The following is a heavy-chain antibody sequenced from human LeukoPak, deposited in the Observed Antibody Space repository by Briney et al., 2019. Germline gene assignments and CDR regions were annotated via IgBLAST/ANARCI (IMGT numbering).Heavy chain of an antibody. J-gene: IGHJ6*03. CDR3: ATNGYYCMDV. CDR1: GGSISSSTNW. Sequence: SGTLSLTCAVSGGSISSSTNWWSWVRQPPGRGLEWIGEIYHSGGTNYNPSLKSRITISVDKSQNQFSLKVNSLTAADTAVYYCATNGYYCMDVWGKGTTVTVSS. D-gene: IGHD2-8*01. V-gene: IGHV4-4*02. CDR2: IYHSGGT.